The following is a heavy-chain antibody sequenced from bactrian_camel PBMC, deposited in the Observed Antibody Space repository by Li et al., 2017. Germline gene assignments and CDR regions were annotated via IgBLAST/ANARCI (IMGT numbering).Heavy chain of an antibody. CDR1: GDTFSASC. J-gene: IGHJ4*01. CDR3: ATAEGSWYGQYKH. CDR2: MDSDGRP. V-gene: IGHV3S53*01. Sequence: HVQLVESGGGSVQAGGSLRLSCSASGDTFSASCMGWFRQVSGTEREGVAGMDSDGRPVHLNSVKGRFTVSRDRAKNTLYLQMNSLKTEDTALYYCATAEGSWYGQYKHWGQGTQVTVS. D-gene: IGHD6*01.